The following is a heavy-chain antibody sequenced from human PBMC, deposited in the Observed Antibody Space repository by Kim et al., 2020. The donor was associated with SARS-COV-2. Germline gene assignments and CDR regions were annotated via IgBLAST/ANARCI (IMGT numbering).Heavy chain of an antibody. Sequence: SETLSLTCAVYGGSFSGYYWSWIRQPPGKGLEWIGEINHSGSTNYNPSLKSRVTISVDTSKNQFSLKLSSVTAADTAVYYCASQPTVVTPYTEASDYWGQGTLVTVSS. J-gene: IGHJ4*02. D-gene: IGHD4-17*01. CDR1: GGSFSGYY. CDR3: ASQPTVVTPYTEASDY. V-gene: IGHV4-34*01. CDR2: INHSGST.